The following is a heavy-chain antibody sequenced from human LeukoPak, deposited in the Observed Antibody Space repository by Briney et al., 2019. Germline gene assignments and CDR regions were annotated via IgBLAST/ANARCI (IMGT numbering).Heavy chain of an antibody. Sequence: GGSLRLSCAASGFTFSSSWMSWVRQAPGKGLEWAANIKQDGTEKYYVDSVNGRFTISRDNAKNSLYLQMNSLRAEDTAVYYCARDMYGGTDYWGQGTLVTVS. CDR1: GFTFSSSW. V-gene: IGHV3-7*01. CDR2: IKQDGTEK. CDR3: ARDMYGGTDY. D-gene: IGHD2-8*01. J-gene: IGHJ4*02.